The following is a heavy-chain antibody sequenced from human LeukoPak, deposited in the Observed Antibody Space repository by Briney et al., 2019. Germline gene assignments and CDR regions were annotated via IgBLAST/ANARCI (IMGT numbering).Heavy chain of an antibody. CDR3: AKDIGWEMATNYYYYYGMDV. D-gene: IGHD5-24*01. CDR1: GFTFDDYT. Sequence: PGGSLRLSCAASGFTFDDYTMHWVRHAPGKGLEWVSLISWDGGSTYYADSVKGRFTISRDNSKNSLYLQMNSLRTEDTALYYCAKDIGWEMATNYYYYYGMDVWGQGTTVTVSS. CDR2: ISWDGGST. J-gene: IGHJ6*02. V-gene: IGHV3-43*01.